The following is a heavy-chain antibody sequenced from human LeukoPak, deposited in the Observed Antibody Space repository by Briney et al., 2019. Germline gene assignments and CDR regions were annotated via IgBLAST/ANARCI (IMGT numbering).Heavy chain of an antibody. J-gene: IGHJ4*02. D-gene: IGHD3-22*01. V-gene: IGHV4-59*01. CDR3: ARVGVDSSGYYLLDY. CDR1: GGSISSYY. Sequence: NASETLSFTCTVSGGSISSYYWSWIRQPPGKGLEWIGYIYYSGSTNYNPSLKSRVTISVDTSKNQFSLKLSSVTAADTAVYYCARVGVDSSGYYLLDYWGQGTLVTVSS. CDR2: IYYSGST.